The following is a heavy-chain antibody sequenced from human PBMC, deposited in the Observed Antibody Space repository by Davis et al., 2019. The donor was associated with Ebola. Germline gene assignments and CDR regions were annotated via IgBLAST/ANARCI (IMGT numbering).Heavy chain of an antibody. J-gene: IGHJ6*02. CDR3: AKEAVMDLYYYGMDV. D-gene: IGHD3-16*01. V-gene: IGHV3-23*01. CDR1: GFTFSSYA. CDR2: ISSGASNT. Sequence: GESLKISCVASGFTFSSYAMSWVRQAPGRGLEWVSAISSGASNTYYADSVKGRFTISRDNSKNTLFLQMNSLRAEDTAVYYCAKEAVMDLYYYGMDVWGQGTTVTVSS.